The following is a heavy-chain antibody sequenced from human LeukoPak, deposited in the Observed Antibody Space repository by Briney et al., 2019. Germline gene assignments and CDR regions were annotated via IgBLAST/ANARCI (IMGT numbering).Heavy chain of an antibody. CDR3: ARSQWVRGASYYFDY. V-gene: IGHV3-48*02. D-gene: IGHD3-10*01. CDR2: ISSSGTTM. J-gene: IGHJ4*02. Sequence: GGSLRLSCAASGFTFNSYSMNWVRQAPEKGLEWVSYISSSGTTMYYADSVKGRFTISRDNAKNSLYLQMNSLRDEDTAVYSCARSQWVRGASYYFDYWGQGALVTVSS. CDR1: GFTFNSYS.